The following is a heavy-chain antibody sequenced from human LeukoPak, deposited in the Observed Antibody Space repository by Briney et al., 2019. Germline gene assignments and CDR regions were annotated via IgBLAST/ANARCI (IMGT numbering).Heavy chain of an antibody. Sequence: SETLTLTGTVSGGSISSYYWSWIRQPPGKGLEWIGYIYYSGSTNYNPSLKSRVTISVDTSKNQFSLKLSSVTAADTAVYYCARCSRGQQLVPSVWGQGTLVTVSS. CDR3: ARCSRGQQLVPSV. CDR2: IYYSGST. V-gene: IGHV4-59*01. CDR1: GGSISSYY. D-gene: IGHD6-13*01. J-gene: IGHJ4*02.